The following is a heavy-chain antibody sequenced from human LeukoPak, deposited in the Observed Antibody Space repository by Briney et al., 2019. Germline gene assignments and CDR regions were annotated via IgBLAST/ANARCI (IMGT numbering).Heavy chain of an antibody. CDR2: IWYDGSNK. V-gene: IGHV3-33*06. D-gene: IGHD6-19*01. CDR3: AKPHGYSSGWYDY. Sequence: PGRSLRLSCAASGFTFSSCGMHWVRQAPGKGLEWVAVIWYDGSNKYYADSVKGRFTISRDNSKNTLYLQMDSLRAEDTAVYYCAKPHGYSSGWYDYWGQGTLVTVSS. J-gene: IGHJ4*02. CDR1: GFTFSSCG.